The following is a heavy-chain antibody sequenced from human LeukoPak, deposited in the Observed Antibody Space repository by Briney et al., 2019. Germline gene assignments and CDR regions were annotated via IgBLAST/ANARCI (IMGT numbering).Heavy chain of an antibody. CDR1: GYTLTSYY. V-gene: IGHV1-46*01. Sequence: ASVKVSCKASGYTLTSYYMHWGRQAPGHGLKWRGIINPSGDGTRHTQESQGRVTRTRDMSTSTVYMELGSLRSEGTAVYYCARGVSSSSRHYYYYYYMDVWGKGTTVTVSS. CDR3: ARGVSSSSRHYYYYYYMDV. D-gene: IGHD6-6*01. CDR2: INPSGDGT. J-gene: IGHJ6*03.